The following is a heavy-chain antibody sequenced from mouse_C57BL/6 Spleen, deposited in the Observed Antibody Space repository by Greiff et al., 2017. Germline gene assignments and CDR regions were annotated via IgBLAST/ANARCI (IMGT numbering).Heavy chain of an antibody. CDR1: GYTFTSYW. V-gene: IGHV1-7*01. J-gene: IGHJ3*01. CDR2: INPSSGYT. D-gene: IGHD2-4*01. Sequence: QVQQQSGAELAKPGASVKLSCKASGYTFTSYWMHWVKQRPGQGLEWIGYINPSSGYTKYNQKFKDKATLTADKSSSTAYMQLSSLTYEDSAVYYCARSGEYDYDQFAYWGQGTLVTVSA. CDR3: ARSGEYDYDQFAY.